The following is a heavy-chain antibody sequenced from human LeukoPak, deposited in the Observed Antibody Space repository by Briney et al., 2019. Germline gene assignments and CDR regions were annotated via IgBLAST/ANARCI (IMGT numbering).Heavy chain of an antibody. V-gene: IGHV1-18*01. CDR2: ISAYNGNT. CDR3: ARKGNYYGSGSHDY. CDR1: GYTFTSYG. D-gene: IGHD3-10*01. J-gene: IGHJ4*02. Sequence: GASVKVSCKASGYTFTSYGISWVRQAPGQGLEWMGWISAYNGNTNYAQKLQGRVTMTTDTPTSTAYMELRSLRSDDTAVYYCARKGNYYGSGSHDYWGQGTLVTVSS.